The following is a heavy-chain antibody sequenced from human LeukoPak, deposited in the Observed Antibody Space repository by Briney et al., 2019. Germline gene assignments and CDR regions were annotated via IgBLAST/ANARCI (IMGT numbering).Heavy chain of an antibody. Sequence: SVKVSCKASGGTFSSYAISWVRQAPGQGLEWMGGIIPIFGTANYAQKFQGRVTITADESTSTAYMELSSLRSEDTAVYYCASPRITMIHHALDIWGQGTMVTVSS. D-gene: IGHD3-22*01. CDR3: ASPRITMIHHALDI. CDR2: IIPIFGTA. V-gene: IGHV1-69*13. J-gene: IGHJ3*02. CDR1: GGTFSSYA.